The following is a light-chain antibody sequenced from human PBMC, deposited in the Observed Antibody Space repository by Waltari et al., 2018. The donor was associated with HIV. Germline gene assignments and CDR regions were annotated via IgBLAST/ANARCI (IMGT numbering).Light chain of an antibody. CDR1: QSISSW. V-gene: IGKV1-5*03. CDR3: QQYDSYSLA. Sequence: DIQMTQSLSTLSASVGDRVTITCRASQSISSWLAWYQQKPGKAPKLLIYKASTLESGVPSRFSGSGSETEFTLTISSLQPDDFATYYCQQYDSYSLAFGGGTKVEIK. CDR2: KAS. J-gene: IGKJ4*01.